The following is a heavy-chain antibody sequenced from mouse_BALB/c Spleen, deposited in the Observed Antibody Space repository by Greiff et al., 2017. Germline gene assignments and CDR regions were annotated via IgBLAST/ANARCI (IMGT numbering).Heavy chain of an antibody. Sequence: LQQPGSELVRPGASVKLSCKASGYTFTSYWMHWVKQRPGQGLEWIGNIYPGSGSTNYDEKFKSKATLTVDTSSSTAYMQLSSLTSEDSAVYYCTRLDYDVDWGQGTLVTVSA. CDR3: TRLDYDVD. CDR2: IYPGSGST. V-gene: IGHV1S22*01. CDR1: GYTFTSYW. J-gene: IGHJ3*01. D-gene: IGHD2-4*01.